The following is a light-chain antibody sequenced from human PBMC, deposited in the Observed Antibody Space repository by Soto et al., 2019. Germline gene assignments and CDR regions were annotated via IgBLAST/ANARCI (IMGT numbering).Light chain of an antibody. J-gene: IGKJ1*01. CDR1: QGISRY. Sequence: AIRMTQSPSSLSASTGDRVTITCRASQGISRYLAWYQQKPGKASKLLIYAASTLQSGVPSRFSGSGSGTDFTLTISCLQSEDFATYYCQQYYSYPPTFGQGTKVDIK. CDR2: AAS. CDR3: QQYYSYPPT. V-gene: IGKV1-8*01.